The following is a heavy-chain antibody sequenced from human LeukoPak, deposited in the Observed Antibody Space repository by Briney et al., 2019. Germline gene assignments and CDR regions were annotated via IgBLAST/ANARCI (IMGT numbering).Heavy chain of an antibody. J-gene: IGHJ4*02. CDR3: ARGSGGANYFDY. CDR2: IYYSGST. D-gene: IGHD3-10*01. CDR1: GGSISSYY. V-gene: IGHV4-59*01. Sequence: KPSETLSLTCTVSGGSISSYYWSWIRQPPGKGLEWIGYIYYSGSTNYNPSLKSRVTISVDTSKNQFSLKLSSVTAADTAVFYCARGSGGANYFDYWGQGALVTVSS.